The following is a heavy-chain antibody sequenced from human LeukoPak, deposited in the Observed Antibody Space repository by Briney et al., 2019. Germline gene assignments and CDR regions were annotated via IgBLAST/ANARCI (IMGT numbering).Heavy chain of an antibody. CDR3: ARGMTTVTHDYMDV. V-gene: IGHV1-69*04. J-gene: IGHJ6*03. CDR2: IIPILGIA. Sequence: ASVKVSCKASGGTFNSYAISWVRQAPGQGLEWMGRIIPILGIANYAQKFQGRVTITADESTSTAYMELSSLRSEDTAVYYCARGMTTVTHDYMDVWGKGTTVTVSS. D-gene: IGHD4-11*01. CDR1: GGTFNSYA.